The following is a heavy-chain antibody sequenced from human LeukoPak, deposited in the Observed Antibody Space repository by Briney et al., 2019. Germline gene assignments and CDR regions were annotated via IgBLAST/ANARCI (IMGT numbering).Heavy chain of an antibody. CDR3: AKDVSPSDILTFDY. Sequence: GGSLRLSCAASGFTFSSYGMHWVRQAPGKGLEWVAFIRYDGSNKYYADSVKGRFTISRDNSKNKLYLQMNSLRAEDTAVYYCAKDVSPSDILTFDYWGQGTLVTVSS. CDR1: GFTFSSYG. V-gene: IGHV3-30*02. CDR2: IRYDGSNK. D-gene: IGHD3-9*01. J-gene: IGHJ4*02.